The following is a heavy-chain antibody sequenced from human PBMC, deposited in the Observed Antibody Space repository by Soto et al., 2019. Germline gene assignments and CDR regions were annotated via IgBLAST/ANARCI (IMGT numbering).Heavy chain of an antibody. CDR1: GFSFTNFA. CDR3: AKDDFTDRGDDYFDY. V-gene: IGHV3-23*01. D-gene: IGHD2-21*02. J-gene: IGHJ4*02. CDR2: IGASGDIT. Sequence: EVQLLESGGGLVQPGGSLRLSCAASGFSFTNFAMSWVRQAPGKGLEWVAGIGASGDITWCADSVKGRLSISRDNSKNTLYLQLNSLRFEDTAVYYCAKDDFTDRGDDYFDYWGPGTLVTVSS.